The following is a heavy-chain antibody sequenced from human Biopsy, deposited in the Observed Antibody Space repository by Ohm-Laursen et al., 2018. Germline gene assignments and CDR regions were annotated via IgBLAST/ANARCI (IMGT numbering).Heavy chain of an antibody. CDR1: GGSTNDYF. CDR3: ARTPGKAVAGRFLGL. V-gene: IGHV4-4*07. J-gene: IGHJ2*01. D-gene: IGHD6-19*01. CDR2: IYSSGGS. Sequence: SETLSLTCSVSGGSTNDYFWSWIRQPAGETLEWIGRIYSSGGSSYNPSLKSRISMSMDTSNNQFSLTLTSVTAADTAVYYCARTPGKAVAGRFLGLWGRGTLVTVSS.